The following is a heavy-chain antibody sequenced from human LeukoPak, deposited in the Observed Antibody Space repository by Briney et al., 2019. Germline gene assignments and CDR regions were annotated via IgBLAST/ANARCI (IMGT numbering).Heavy chain of an antibody. J-gene: IGHJ4*02. V-gene: IGHV3-23*01. CDR3: AKVFSKGYGSGSYYSPLFYFDY. CDR2: ISGSGGST. Sequence: GGSLRLSCAASGFTFSSYAMSWVRQAPGKGLEWVSAISGSGGSTYYADSVKGRFTISRDNSKNTLYLQMNSLRAEDTAVYYCAKVFSKGYGSGSYYSPLFYFDYWGQGTLVTVSS. CDR1: GFTFSSYA. D-gene: IGHD3-10*01.